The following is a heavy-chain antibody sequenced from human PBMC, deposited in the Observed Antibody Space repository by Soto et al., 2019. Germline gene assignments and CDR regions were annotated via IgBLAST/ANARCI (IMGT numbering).Heavy chain of an antibody. J-gene: IGHJ4*02. V-gene: IGHV3-21*01. Sequence: EVQLVESRGGLVKPGGSLRLSCAASGFTFSSYSMNWVRQAPGKGLEWVSSITSSSSYMYYADSVKGRFTISRDNAKNSLYLQMNSLRAEDTAVYYCARLNGELDYWGQGTLVTVSS. D-gene: IGHD4-17*01. CDR1: GFTFSSYS. CDR2: ITSSSSYM. CDR3: ARLNGELDY.